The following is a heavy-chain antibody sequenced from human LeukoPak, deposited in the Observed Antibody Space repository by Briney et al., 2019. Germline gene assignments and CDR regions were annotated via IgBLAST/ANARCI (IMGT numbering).Heavy chain of an antibody. CDR2: ISGSGGST. V-gene: IGHV3-23*01. D-gene: IGHD3-22*01. J-gene: IGHJ4*02. Sequence: GGSLRLSCAASGFTFSSYGMSWLRQAPGKGLEWVSAISGSGGSTYYADSVKGRFTISRDNSKTTLYLQMNSLRAEDTAVYYCAKGSDSSGYYYVPFHYWGQGTLVTVSS. CDR3: AKGSDSSGYYYVPFHY. CDR1: GFTFSSYG.